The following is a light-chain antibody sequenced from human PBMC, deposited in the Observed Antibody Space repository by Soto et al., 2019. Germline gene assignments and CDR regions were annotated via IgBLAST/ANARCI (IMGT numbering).Light chain of an antibody. CDR2: KES. Sequence: DIQMTQSPSTLSASVGDRVTITCRASQSISSWLAWYQQKPGRDPKLLIYKESSLESGVPSRFSGSGSGTEFTLTISSLQPDDFATYYCQQYNSQWTVGQGTKVDI. CDR1: QSISSW. CDR3: QQYNSQWT. J-gene: IGKJ1*01. V-gene: IGKV1-5*03.